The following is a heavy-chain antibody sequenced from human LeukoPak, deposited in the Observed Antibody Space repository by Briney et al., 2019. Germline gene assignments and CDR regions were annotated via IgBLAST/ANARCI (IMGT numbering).Heavy chain of an antibody. D-gene: IGHD6-6*01. Sequence: SSETLSLTCAVYGGSFSGYYWSWIRQPPGKGLEWIGEINHSGSTNYNPSLKSRVTISVDTSKNQFSLKLSSVTAADTAVYYCARGLAARGWFDPWGQGTLVTVSP. J-gene: IGHJ5*02. CDR1: GGSFSGYY. V-gene: IGHV4-34*01. CDR3: ARGLAARGWFDP. CDR2: INHSGST.